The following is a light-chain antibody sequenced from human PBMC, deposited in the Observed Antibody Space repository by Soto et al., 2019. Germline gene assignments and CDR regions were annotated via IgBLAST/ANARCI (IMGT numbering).Light chain of an antibody. CDR1: SSDVGGYNF. Sequence: QSALTQPPSASGSPGQSVTISCTGTSSDVGGYNFVSWYQQHPGKVPKLMIYEVTKRPSGVPDRFSGSKSGNTASLTVSGLQAEDEADYYCASYAGSITLCGGGTKLTVL. J-gene: IGLJ2*01. V-gene: IGLV2-8*01. CDR2: EVT. CDR3: ASYAGSITL.